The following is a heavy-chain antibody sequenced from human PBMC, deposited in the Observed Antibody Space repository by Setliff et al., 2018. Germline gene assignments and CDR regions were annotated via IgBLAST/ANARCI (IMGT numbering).Heavy chain of an antibody. CDR3: ARGGGPQLGD. D-gene: IGHD1-1*01. V-gene: IGHV4-34*01. Sequence: SETLSLTCAVYGGPFSGYFWSWVRQSPGKGLEWIGEINESGDTNYNPSLKSRVTISVDTSRNQFSLNLNSVTATDTGVYYCARGGGPQLGDWGRGTLVTVSS. J-gene: IGHJ4*02. CDR2: INESGDT. CDR1: GGPFSGYF.